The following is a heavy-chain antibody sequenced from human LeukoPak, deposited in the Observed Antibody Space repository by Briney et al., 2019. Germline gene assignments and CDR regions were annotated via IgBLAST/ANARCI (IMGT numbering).Heavy chain of an antibody. Sequence: GGSLRLSCAASGFTFSSYSMNWVRQAPGKGLEWVSSISSSSSYIYYADSVKGRFTISRDNAKNSLYLQMNSLRAEDTAVYYCVRDPTDYDFWSGYSNNWFDPWGQGTLVTVSS. V-gene: IGHV3-21*01. CDR2: ISSSSSYI. CDR1: GFTFSSYS. J-gene: IGHJ5*02. CDR3: VRDPTDYDFWSGYSNNWFDP. D-gene: IGHD3-3*01.